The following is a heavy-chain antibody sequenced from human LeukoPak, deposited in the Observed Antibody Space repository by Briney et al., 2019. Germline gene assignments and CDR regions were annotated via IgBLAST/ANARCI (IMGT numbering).Heavy chain of an antibody. CDR2: INHSGST. J-gene: IGHJ6*03. CDR3: ARRKTGVRGVISRYYYMDV. Sequence: PSETLSLTCAVYGGSFSGYYWSWIRQPPGKGLEWIGEINHSGSTNYNPSLKSRVTISVDTSKNQFSLKLSSVTAADTAVYYCARRKTGVRGVISRYYYMDVWGKGTTVTISS. D-gene: IGHD3-10*01. V-gene: IGHV4-34*01. CDR1: GGSFSGYY.